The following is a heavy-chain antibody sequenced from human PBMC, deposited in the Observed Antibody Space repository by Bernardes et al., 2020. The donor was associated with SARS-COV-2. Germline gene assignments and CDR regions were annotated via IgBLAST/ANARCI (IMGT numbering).Heavy chain of an antibody. V-gene: IGHV3-64*01. CDR1: GFTFNTYA. D-gene: IGHD6-19*01. Sequence: GGSLRLSCVGSGFTFNTYALHWVRQAPGKGLEYVSAISSNGGSTYHANSVKGRFTISRDNSKNTLYLHMGSLSVEDMGVYYCARVASSSGWYFEFYDYWGQGNLVTVSS. J-gene: IGHJ4*02. CDR2: ISSNGGST. CDR3: ARVASSSGWYFEFYDY.